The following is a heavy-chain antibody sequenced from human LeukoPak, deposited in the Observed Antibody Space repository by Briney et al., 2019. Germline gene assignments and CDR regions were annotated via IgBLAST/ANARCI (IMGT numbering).Heavy chain of an antibody. CDR1: GFTFSSYW. CDR2: INSDGSST. Sequence: GGSLRLSCAASGFTFSSYWMHWVRQAPGKGLVWVSRINSDGSSTSYADSVKGRFTISRDNAKNTLYLQMNSLRAEDTAVYYCAKSPQYQLLETDYWGQGTLVTVSS. D-gene: IGHD2-2*01. J-gene: IGHJ4*02. V-gene: IGHV3-74*01. CDR3: AKSPQYQLLETDY.